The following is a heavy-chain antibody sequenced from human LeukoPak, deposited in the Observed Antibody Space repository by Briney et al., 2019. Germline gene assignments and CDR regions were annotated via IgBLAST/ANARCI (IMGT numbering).Heavy chain of an antibody. V-gene: IGHV3-30-3*01. D-gene: IGHD3-22*01. CDR1: GFTFSSYA. J-gene: IGHJ1*01. CDR2: ISYDGSNK. CDR3: ARDRSPHYYDSSGYYFQH. Sequence: GGSLRLSCVASGFTFSSYAMHWVRQAPGKGLEWVAVISYDGSNKYYADSVKGRFTISRDNSKNTLYLQMNSLRAEDTAVYYCARDRSPHYYDSSGYYFQHWGQGTLVTVSS.